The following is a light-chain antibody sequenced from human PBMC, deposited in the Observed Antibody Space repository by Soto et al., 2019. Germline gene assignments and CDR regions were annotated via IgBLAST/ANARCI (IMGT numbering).Light chain of an antibody. CDR3: QQFHIYPLT. Sequence: DGVLTPSPDALAVSLGDRATINCKSSQSVLYSSNNKNYLAWYQHKPGQPPKLLLYWASMRESGVPDRISGSGSGTDFTLTINSLQAEDVAVYYCQQFHIYPLTFGGGTKVDVK. V-gene: IGKV4-1*01. CDR1: QSVLYSSNNKNY. J-gene: IGKJ4*01. CDR2: WAS.